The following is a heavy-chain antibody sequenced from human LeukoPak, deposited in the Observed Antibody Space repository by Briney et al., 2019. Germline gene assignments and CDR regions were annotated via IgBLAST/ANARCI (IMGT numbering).Heavy chain of an antibody. D-gene: IGHD3-10*01. V-gene: IGHV4-39*01. CDR2: VYYTGST. CDR1: GASVTSGGFY. Sequence: SETLSLTCSVSGASVTSGGFYWGWPRQPPGKGPEWIATVYYTGSTYYNPSLKSRVTISIDTSKNQFSLRLTSVTATDTAIYHCARHSGSGSLSRPFDPWGQGTLVTVSS. J-gene: IGHJ5*02. CDR3: ARHSGSGSLSRPFDP.